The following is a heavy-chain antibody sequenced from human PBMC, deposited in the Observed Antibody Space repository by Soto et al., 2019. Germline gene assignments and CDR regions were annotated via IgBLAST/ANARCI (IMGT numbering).Heavy chain of an antibody. CDR1: GFTFSSYA. CDR3: ARGQGDFPIYYYYGMDV. Sequence: QVQLVESGGGVVQPGRSLRLSCAASGFTFSSYAMHWVRQAPGKGLEWVAVISYDGSNKYYADSVKGRFTISRDNSKNTLYLQMNRLRAEDTAVYYCARGQGDFPIYYYYGMDVWGQGTTVTVSS. D-gene: IGHD2-21*02. J-gene: IGHJ6*02. V-gene: IGHV3-30-3*01. CDR2: ISYDGSNK.